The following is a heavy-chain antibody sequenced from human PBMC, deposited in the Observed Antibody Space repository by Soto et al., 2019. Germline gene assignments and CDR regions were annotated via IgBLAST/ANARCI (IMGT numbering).Heavy chain of an antibody. CDR1: GYTFTSDA. J-gene: IGHJ3*02. V-gene: IGHV1-3*01. D-gene: IGHD3-16*01. CDR2: INAGKGNT. Sequence: QVQLVQSGAEVKKPGASVKVSCKASGYTFTSDAMHWVRQAPGQRLEWMGWINAGKGNTKYSQKFQGRVTITRDTSASTAYMELSSRRSEDTAVYYCARFRLIRGSYDAFDIWGQGTMVTVSS. CDR3: ARFRLIRGSYDAFDI.